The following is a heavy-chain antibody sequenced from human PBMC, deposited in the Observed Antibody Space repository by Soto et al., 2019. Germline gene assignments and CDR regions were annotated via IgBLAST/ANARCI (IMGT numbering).Heavy chain of an antibody. D-gene: IGHD6-19*01. V-gene: IGHV3-30*18. J-gene: IGHJ4*02. CDR2: ISYDGSNK. CDR1: GFTVSSYG. Sequence: GGSLRLSCAASGFTVSSYGMHWVRQAPGKLLEWVAVISYDGSNKYYAGSLKGRFTISRENSKNTLYLQMNSLRAEHTAVYYCAKDLSQWLVRPYYFDYWGQGTLVTVSS. CDR3: AKDLSQWLVRPYYFDY.